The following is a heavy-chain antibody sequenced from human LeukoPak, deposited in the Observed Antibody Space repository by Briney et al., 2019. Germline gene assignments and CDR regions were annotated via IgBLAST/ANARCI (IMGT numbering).Heavy chain of an antibody. CDR3: ATYRQVLLPFES. J-gene: IGHJ4*02. CDR2: ISYDGTNK. CDR1: GFIFSSYE. D-gene: IGHD2-8*02. Sequence: PGGSLRLSCAASGFIFSSYEMNWVRQAPGKGLEWVAVISYDGTNKYYSDSVKGRFTISRDNSKNTLYLQMNSLRAEDTAIYYCATYRQVLLPFESWGQGTLVTVSS. V-gene: IGHV3-30*03.